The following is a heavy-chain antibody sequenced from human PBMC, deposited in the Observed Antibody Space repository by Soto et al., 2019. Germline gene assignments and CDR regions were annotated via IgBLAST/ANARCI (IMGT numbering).Heavy chain of an antibody. CDR1: GFTLSSYA. J-gene: IGHJ6*01. CDR3: AGEHSCDDYVNFMKFYYYFGMDV. CDR2: ISYDGSNK. V-gene: IGHV3-30-3*01. D-gene: IGHD3-16*01. Sequence: QVQLVESGGGVVQPGRSLRLSWAASGFTLSSYAMHWVRQAPGKGLEWVAVISYDGSNKYYADSVKGRFTISRDNSKNTLYLQMNSLRDEDTAVYYCAGEHSCDDYVNFMKFYYYFGMDVWGQGNTVTVSS.